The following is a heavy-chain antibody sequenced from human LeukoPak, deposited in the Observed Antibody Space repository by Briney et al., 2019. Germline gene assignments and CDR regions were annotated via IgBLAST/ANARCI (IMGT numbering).Heavy chain of an antibody. J-gene: IGHJ2*01. CDR3: ARRWGPHCSSISCCWRDWYFDL. V-gene: IGHV1-69*13. Sequence: GASVKVSCKASGGTFSSYAISWVRQAPGQGLEWMGGIIPIFGTANYAQKFQGRVTITADEFTSTAYMELSSLRSEDTAVYYCARRWGPHCSSISCCWRDWYFDLWGRGTLVTVSS. CDR1: GGTFSSYA. CDR2: IIPIFGTA. D-gene: IGHD2-2*01.